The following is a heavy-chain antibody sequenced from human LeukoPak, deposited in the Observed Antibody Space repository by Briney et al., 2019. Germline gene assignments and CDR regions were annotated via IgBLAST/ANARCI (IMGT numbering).Heavy chain of an antibody. Sequence: GGSLRLSCAVSGFTFSTYDMSWVRQAPGKGLEWVSAISGSGGSTYYADSVKGRFTISRDNSKNTLYLELKSLRAEDTAVYYCAKDSSSGTYFDYWGQGTLVTVSS. J-gene: IGHJ4*02. CDR3: AKDSSSGTYFDY. CDR1: GFTFSTYD. V-gene: IGHV3-23*01. CDR2: ISGSGGST. D-gene: IGHD1-26*01.